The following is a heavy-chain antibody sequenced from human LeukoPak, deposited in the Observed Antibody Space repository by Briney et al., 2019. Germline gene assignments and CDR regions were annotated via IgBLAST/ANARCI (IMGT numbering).Heavy chain of an antibody. CDR1: GFTFSSYS. CDR2: ISGSGGST. V-gene: IGHV3-23*01. Sequence: PGGSLRLSCAASGFTFSSYSMNWVRQAPGKGLEWVSAISGSGGSTYYADSVKGRFTISRDNSKNTLYLQMNSLRAEDTALYYCAKGEYYYDSGGYLGGTGIDYWGQGTLVTVSS. CDR3: AKGEYYYDSGGYLGGTGIDY. J-gene: IGHJ4*02. D-gene: IGHD3-22*01.